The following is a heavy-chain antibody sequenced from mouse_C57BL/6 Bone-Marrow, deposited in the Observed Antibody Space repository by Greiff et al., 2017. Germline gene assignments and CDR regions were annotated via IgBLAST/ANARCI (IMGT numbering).Heavy chain of an antibody. CDR1: GYTFTSYG. Sequence: VQLQQSGAELARPGASVKLSCKASGYTFTSYGISWVKQRTGQGLEWIGEIYPRSGNTYYNEKFKGKATLTADKSSSTAYMELRSLTSEDSAVYFYARKRVYYAVDYWGQGTSVTVSS. J-gene: IGHJ4*01. CDR3: ARKRVYYAVDY. CDR2: IYPRSGNT. V-gene: IGHV1-81*01.